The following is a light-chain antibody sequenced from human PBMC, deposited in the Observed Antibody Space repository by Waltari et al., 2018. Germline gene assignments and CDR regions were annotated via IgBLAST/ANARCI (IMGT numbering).Light chain of an antibody. CDR2: EDS. CDR1: ALPKKY. V-gene: IGLV3-10*01. Sequence: SYELTQPPSVSVSPGQTARITCSGDALPKKYASWYQQKSGQAPVLVTYEDSKRPSGIPERFSGSSSGTMATLTISGAQVEDEADYYCYSTDSSGNQVFGGGTKLTVL. CDR3: YSTDSSGNQV. J-gene: IGLJ2*01.